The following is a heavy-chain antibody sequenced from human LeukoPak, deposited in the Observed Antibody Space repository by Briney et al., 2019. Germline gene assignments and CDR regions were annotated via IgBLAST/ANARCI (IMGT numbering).Heavy chain of an antibody. CDR1: GFTFSSYG. J-gene: IGHJ5*02. CDR3: ARDPSDIVVVNWFDP. V-gene: IGHV3-33*01. Sequence: GGSLRLSCAASGFTFSSYGMHWVRQAPGKELEWVAVIWYDGSNKYYADSVKSRFTISRDNSKNTLYLQMNSLRAEDTAVYYCARDPSDIVVVNWFDPWGQGTLVTVSS. D-gene: IGHD2-2*01. CDR2: IWYDGSNK.